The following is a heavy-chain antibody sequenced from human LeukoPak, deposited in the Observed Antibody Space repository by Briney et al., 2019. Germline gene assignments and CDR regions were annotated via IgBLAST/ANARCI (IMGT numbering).Heavy chain of an antibody. CDR3: ARLVNCYDSSGYYPDY. D-gene: IGHD3-22*01. Sequence: ASVKVSCKASGYTFTSYGISWVRQAPGQGLEWMGWISAYNGNTNYAQKLQGRVTMTTDTSTSTAYMELRSLRSDDTAVYYCARLVNCYDSSGYYPDYWGQGTLVTVSS. CDR2: ISAYNGNT. CDR1: GYTFTSYG. V-gene: IGHV1-18*01. J-gene: IGHJ4*02.